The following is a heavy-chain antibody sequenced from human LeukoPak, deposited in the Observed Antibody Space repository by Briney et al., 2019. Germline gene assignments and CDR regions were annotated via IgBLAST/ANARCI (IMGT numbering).Heavy chain of an antibody. Sequence: PGGSLRLSCAASGFTFSSYSMNWVRQAPGERLEWVSSISSSSSYIYYADSVKGRFTISRDNAKNSLYLQMNSLRAEDTAVYYCARSGLSPFQHWGQGTLVTVSS. CDR1: GFTFSSYS. CDR2: ISSSSSYI. CDR3: ARSGLSPFQH. V-gene: IGHV3-21*01. J-gene: IGHJ1*01. D-gene: IGHD2/OR15-2a*01.